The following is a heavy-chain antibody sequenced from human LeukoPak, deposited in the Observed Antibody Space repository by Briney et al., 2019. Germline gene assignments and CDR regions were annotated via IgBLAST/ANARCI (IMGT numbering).Heavy chain of an antibody. CDR3: ARDLGLYSSGWTPSY. J-gene: IGHJ4*02. V-gene: IGHV1-18*01. D-gene: IGHD6-19*01. CDR2: ISAYNGDT. CDR1: GYTFTTFG. Sequence: ALVKVSCKASGYTFTTFGISWVRQAPGQGPEWMGWISAYNGDTKYAQKLQGRVTMTTDTSTSTAYMELRSLRSDDTAIYYCARDLGLYSSGWTPSYWGQGTLVTVSS.